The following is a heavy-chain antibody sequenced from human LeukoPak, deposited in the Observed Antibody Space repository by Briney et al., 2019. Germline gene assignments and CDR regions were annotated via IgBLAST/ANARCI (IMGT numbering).Heavy chain of an antibody. CDR3: AKDKGILTGYYSG. J-gene: IGHJ4*02. CDR2: ISGSGGST. Sequence: TGGSLRLSCAASGFTFSSYAMSWVRQAPGKGLEWVSAISGSGGSTYYADSVKGRFTISRDNSKNTLYLQMNSPRAEDTAVYYCAKDKGILTGYYSGWGQGTLVTVSS. V-gene: IGHV3-23*01. D-gene: IGHD3-9*01. CDR1: GFTFSSYA.